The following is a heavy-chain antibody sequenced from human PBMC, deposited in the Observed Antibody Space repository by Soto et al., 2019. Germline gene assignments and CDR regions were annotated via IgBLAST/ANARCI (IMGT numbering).Heavy chain of an antibody. V-gene: IGHV5-10-1*01. CDR1: GYSFTSYW. Sequence: VESVTISCKVSGYSFTSYWIIWVLQMPGKGLEWMGSIDPSDSYTNYSPSFQGHVTISADKSISTAYLQWSSLKASETAMYYCARFRGYDILTGYYLPYYYYGMDVWGQGTTFTVSS. J-gene: IGHJ6*01. CDR3: ARFRGYDILTGYYLPYYYYGMDV. CDR2: IDPSDSYT. D-gene: IGHD3-9*01.